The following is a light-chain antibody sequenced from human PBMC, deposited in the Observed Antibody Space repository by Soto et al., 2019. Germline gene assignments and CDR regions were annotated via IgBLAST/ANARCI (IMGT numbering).Light chain of an antibody. CDR2: GAS. J-gene: IGKJ1*01. CDR3: QQYDSSPRT. CDR1: QSVSTRS. Sequence: EIVLTQSPGTLSLSPGERATLSCRASQSVSTRSLAWYQQKPGQAPRLLISGASSRAADIPDRFSGSGSGTDFTLTITRLEPEDFAVYYGQQYDSSPRTFGQGTKVE. V-gene: IGKV3-20*01.